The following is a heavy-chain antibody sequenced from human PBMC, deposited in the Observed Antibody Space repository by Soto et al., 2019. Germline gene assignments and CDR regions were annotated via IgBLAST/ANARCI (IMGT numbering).Heavy chain of an antibody. J-gene: IGHJ6*02. D-gene: IGHD5-18*01. Sequence: PGGSLRLSCAASGFTFSSYAMSWVRQAPGKGLEWVSAISGSGGSTYYADSVKGRFTISRDNSKNTLYLQMNSLRAEDTAVYYCAKDKSGATALNGMDVWGQGTTVTVSS. CDR3: AKDKSGATALNGMDV. V-gene: IGHV3-23*01. CDR2: ISGSGGST. CDR1: GFTFSSYA.